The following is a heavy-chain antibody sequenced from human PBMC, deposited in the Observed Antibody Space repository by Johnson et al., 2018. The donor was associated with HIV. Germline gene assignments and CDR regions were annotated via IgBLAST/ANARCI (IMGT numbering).Heavy chain of an antibody. Sequence: QVQLVESGGGVVQPGMSLRLSCAASGFTFSSYGMHWVRQAPGKGLEWVAFIRYDGSNKYYADSVKGRFTISRDNSKNTLYLQMNSLRAEDTAVYYCAKETPSSGGTFDIWGQGTMVTVSS. J-gene: IGHJ3*02. D-gene: IGHD6-25*01. CDR2: IRYDGSNK. CDR1: GFTFSSYG. V-gene: IGHV3-30*02. CDR3: AKETPSSGGTFDI.